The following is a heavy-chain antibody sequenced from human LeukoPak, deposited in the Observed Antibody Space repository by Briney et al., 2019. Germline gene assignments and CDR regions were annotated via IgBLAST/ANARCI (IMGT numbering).Heavy chain of an antibody. V-gene: IGHV4-4*07. Sequence: SETLSLTCTVSGGSISSYYWSWIRQPAGKGLEWIGSIYHRGSTYYNPSLRSRVTISLDRSKKKFSLKLTSVTAADTAVYFCARGAEYYAIWRGYAGYSDYWGQGISVTVSS. CDR1: GGSISSYY. J-gene: IGHJ4*02. CDR2: IYHRGST. CDR3: ARGAEYYAIWRGYAGYSDY. D-gene: IGHD3-3*01.